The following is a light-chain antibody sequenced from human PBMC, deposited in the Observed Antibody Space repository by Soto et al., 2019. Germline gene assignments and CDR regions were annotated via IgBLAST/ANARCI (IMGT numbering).Light chain of an antibody. CDR1: QSVSSY. V-gene: IGKV3-11*01. Sequence: DIVLTQSRATVSLSPGERVTLTCRASQSVSSYLAWYQQKPGQAPRLLIYDASNMATGIPSRFSGSWSGTDFTLTISSLEPEDFAVYYCQQRSNWPPITFGQGTRLEIK. CDR2: DAS. CDR3: QQRSNWPPIT. J-gene: IGKJ5*01.